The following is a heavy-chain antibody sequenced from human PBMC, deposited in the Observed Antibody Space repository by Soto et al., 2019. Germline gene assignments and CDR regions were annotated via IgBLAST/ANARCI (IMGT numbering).Heavy chain of an antibody. CDR3: AKDIAGSGWYSLDY. J-gene: IGHJ4*02. Sequence: GASVKVSCKASGYTFTSYDINWVRQATGQGLEWMGWMNPNSTYTGYAQNFQGRVTMTRNTSISTAYMELSSLRTEDTAFYYCAKDIAGSGWYSLDYWGQGTLVTVSS. D-gene: IGHD6-19*01. V-gene: IGHV1-8*01. CDR1: GYTFTSYD. CDR2: MNPNSTYT.